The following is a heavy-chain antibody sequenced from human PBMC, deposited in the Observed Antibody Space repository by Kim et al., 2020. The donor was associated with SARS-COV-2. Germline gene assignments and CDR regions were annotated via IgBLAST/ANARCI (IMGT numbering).Heavy chain of an antibody. CDR3: ARGWYSSSSCFDY. CDR2: INHSGST. V-gene: IGHV4-34*01. Sequence: SETLSLTCAVYGGSFSGYYWSWIRQPPGKGLEWIGEINHSGSTNYNPSLKSRVTISVDTSKNQFSLKLSSVTAADTAVYYCARGWYSSSSCFDYWGQGTLVTVSS. D-gene: IGHD6-6*01. J-gene: IGHJ4*02. CDR1: GGSFSGYY.